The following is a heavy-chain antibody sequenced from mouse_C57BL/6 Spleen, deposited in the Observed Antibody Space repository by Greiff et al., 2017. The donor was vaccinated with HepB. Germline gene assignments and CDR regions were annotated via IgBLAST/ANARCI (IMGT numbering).Heavy chain of an antibody. CDR2: INPNNGGT. J-gene: IGHJ1*03. CDR1: GYTFTDYN. D-gene: IGHD1-1*01. Sequence: VQLQQSGPELVKPGASVKIPCKASGYTFTDYNMDWVKQSHGKSLEWIGDINPNNGGTIYNQKFKGKATLTVDKSSSTAYMELRSLTSEDTAVYYCARLSRRYFDVWGTGTTVTVSS. CDR3: ARLSRRYFDV. V-gene: IGHV1-18*01.